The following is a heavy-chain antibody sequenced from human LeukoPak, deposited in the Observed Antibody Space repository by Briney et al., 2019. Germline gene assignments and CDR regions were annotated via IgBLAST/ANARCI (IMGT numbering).Heavy chain of an antibody. V-gene: IGHV1-18*01. J-gene: IGHJ4*02. CDR2: ISAYNGNT. Sequence: ASVKVSCKASGYTFTSYGISWVRQAPGQGLEWMGWISAYNGNTNYAQKLQGRVTMTTDTSTNTAYMELRSLRSDDTAVYYCAREALQGVIVHFDYWGQGTLVTVSS. CDR1: GYTFTSYG. D-gene: IGHD3-16*02. CDR3: AREALQGVIVHFDY.